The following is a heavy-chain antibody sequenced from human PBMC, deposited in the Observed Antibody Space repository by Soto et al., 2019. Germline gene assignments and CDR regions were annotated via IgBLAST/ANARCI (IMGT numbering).Heavy chain of an antibody. CDR2: IYYSGST. D-gene: IGHD5-12*01. CDR3: ARYLEDIVATGDYFDY. V-gene: IGHV4-31*03. CDR1: GGSISSGGYY. Sequence: SETLSLTCTVSGGSISSGGYYWSWIRQHPGKGLEWIGYIYYSGSTYYNPSLKSRVTISVDTSKNQFSLKLSSVTAADTAVYYCARYLEDIVATGDYFDYWGQGTLVTVSS. J-gene: IGHJ4*02.